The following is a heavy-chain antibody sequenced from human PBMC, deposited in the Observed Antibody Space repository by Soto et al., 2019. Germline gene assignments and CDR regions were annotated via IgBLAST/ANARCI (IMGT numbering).Heavy chain of an antibody. J-gene: IGHJ5*02. CDR1: GYTLTELS. D-gene: IGHD3-3*01. V-gene: IGHV1-24*01. CDR3: ATQFWSAPPHNHWFDP. Sequence: ASVKVSCKVSGYTLTELSMHWVRQAPGKGLEWMGGFDPEDGETIYAQKFQGRVTMTEDTSTDTAYMELSSLRSEDTAVYYCATQFWSAPPHNHWFDPWGQGTLVTVSS. CDR2: FDPEDGET.